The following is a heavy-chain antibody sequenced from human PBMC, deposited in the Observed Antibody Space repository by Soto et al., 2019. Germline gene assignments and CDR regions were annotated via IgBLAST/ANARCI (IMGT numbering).Heavy chain of an antibody. V-gene: IGHV2-70*01. CDR2: IDWDDDK. D-gene: IGHD5-18*01. CDR3: ARTTSPVNTAMDGDYYGMDV. CDR1: GFSLTTTSMC. J-gene: IGHJ6*02. Sequence: SGPTLVNPTQTLTLTCTFSGFSLTTTSMCVSWIRQPPGKALEWLALIDWDDDKHYSTSLKTRLTVSKDTSKNQVVLTMTNMYPVDTATYYCARTTSPVNTAMDGDYYGMDVWGQGTTVTVSS.